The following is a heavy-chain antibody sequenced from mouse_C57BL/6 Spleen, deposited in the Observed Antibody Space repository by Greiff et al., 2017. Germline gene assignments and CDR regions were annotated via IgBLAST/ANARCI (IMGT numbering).Heavy chain of an antibody. V-gene: IGHV1-76*01. CDR1: GYTFTDYY. CDR3: ARRSPYYYGSTVYWYFDV. Sequence: QVQLQQSGAELVRPGASVKLSCKASGYTFTDYYINWVKQRPGQGLEWIARIYPGSGNTYYNEKFKGKATLTAEKSSSTAYMQLSSLTSEDSAVYFCARRSPYYYGSTVYWYFDVWGTGTTVTVSS. CDR2: IYPGSGNT. J-gene: IGHJ1*03. D-gene: IGHD1-1*01.